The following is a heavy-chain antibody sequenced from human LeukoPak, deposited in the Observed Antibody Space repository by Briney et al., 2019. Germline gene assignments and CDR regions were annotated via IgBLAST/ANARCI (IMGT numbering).Heavy chain of an antibody. D-gene: IGHD3-3*01. V-gene: IGHV1-2*06. J-gene: IGHJ5*02. CDR3: ARATYYDFWSGPDP. CDR1: GYTFTGYY. CDR2: INPNSGGT. Sequence: ASVKVSCKASGYTFTGYYMHWVRQAPGQGLEWMGRINPNSGGTNYAQKFQGRVTMTRDTSISTAYMELSRLRSDDTAVYYCARATYYDFWSGPDPWGQGTLVTVSS.